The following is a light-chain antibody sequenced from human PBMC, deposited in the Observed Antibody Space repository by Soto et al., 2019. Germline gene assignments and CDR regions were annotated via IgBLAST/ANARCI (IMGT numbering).Light chain of an antibody. J-gene: IGKJ2*01. V-gene: IGKV1-39*01. CDR3: QQSYNTPPYT. CDR2: GAS. Sequence: DIQMTQSPSSLSASVGDRVTITCRASQSISNFLTWYQQKPGKAPNLLIYGASSLQSGVPSRFSGSGAGTDFTLTITSLQPEDFATYYCQQSYNTPPYTLGQGTRLEIK. CDR1: QSISNF.